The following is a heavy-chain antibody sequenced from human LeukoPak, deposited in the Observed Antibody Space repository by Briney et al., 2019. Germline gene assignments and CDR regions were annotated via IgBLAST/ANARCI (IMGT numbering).Heavy chain of an antibody. D-gene: IGHD3-3*01. V-gene: IGHV3-21*01. Sequence: GGSLRLSCAASGFTFSSYSMNWVRQAPGKGLEWVSSISSSSSYIYYADSVKGRFTTSRDNAKNSLYLQMNSLRAGDTAVYSCATYYDFWSGYSNYGMDVWGQGTTVTVSS. J-gene: IGHJ6*02. CDR2: ISSSSSYI. CDR3: ATYYDFWSGYSNYGMDV. CDR1: GFTFSSYS.